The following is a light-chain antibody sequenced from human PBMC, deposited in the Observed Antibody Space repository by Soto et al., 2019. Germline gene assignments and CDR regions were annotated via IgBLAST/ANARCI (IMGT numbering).Light chain of an antibody. CDR1: QSISRW. CDR2: DVS. Sequence: DIQMTQSPSTLSAFVGDRLTITCRASQSISRWLVWYQQKPGKAPKLLIYDVSSLESGVPSRFSGSGSGTEFTLTISSLQPDDFASYYCQQYNSYPWTFGQWTKVEV. V-gene: IGKV1-5*01. J-gene: IGKJ1*01. CDR3: QQYNSYPWT.